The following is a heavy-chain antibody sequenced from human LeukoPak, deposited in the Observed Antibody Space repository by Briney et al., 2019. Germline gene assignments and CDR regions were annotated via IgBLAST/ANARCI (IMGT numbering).Heavy chain of an antibody. J-gene: IGHJ4*02. Sequence: GGSLRLSCAASGFTFSSYEMNWVRQAPGKGLEWVSYISSSGSTIYYADSVKGRFTISRDKTKDTLYLQMNSLTVDDTAVYYCVRRGGATSFDFDCWGQGTLVTVSS. CDR3: VRRGGATSFDFDC. CDR2: ISSSGSTI. V-gene: IGHV3-48*03. D-gene: IGHD3-16*01. CDR1: GFTFSSYE.